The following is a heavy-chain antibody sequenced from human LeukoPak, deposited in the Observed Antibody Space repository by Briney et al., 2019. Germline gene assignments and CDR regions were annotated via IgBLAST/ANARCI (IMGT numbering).Heavy chain of an antibody. J-gene: IGHJ4*02. CDR2: IIPIFGTA. D-gene: IGHD3-22*01. Sequence: SVKVSCKASGGTFSSYAISWVRQAPGQGLEWMGRIIPIFGTANYAQKFQGRVTTTTDESTSTAYMELSSIRSEATALYYAARDGVYYDSSGYAGFDYWGQGTLVTVSS. V-gene: IGHV1-69*05. CDR1: GGTFSSYA. CDR3: ARDGVYYDSSGYAGFDY.